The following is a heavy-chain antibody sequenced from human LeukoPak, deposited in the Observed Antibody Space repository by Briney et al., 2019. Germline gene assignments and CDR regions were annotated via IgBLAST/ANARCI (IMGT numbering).Heavy chain of an antibody. J-gene: IGHJ5*02. CDR1: GFTFSYYW. V-gene: IGHV3-7*03. CDR3: ARDEYSSGWYNWFDP. Sequence: GGSLRLSCAASGFTFSYYWMGWVRRAPGKGLEWVANIKEDGSGKNYVDSVKGRFTISRDNAKNSLYLQMNSLRAEDTALYYCARDEYSSGWYNWFDPWGQGTLVTVSS. D-gene: IGHD6-19*01. CDR2: IKEDGSGK.